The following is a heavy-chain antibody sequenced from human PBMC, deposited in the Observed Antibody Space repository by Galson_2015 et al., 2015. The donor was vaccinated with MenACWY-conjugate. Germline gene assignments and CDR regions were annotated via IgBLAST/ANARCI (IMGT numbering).Heavy chain of an antibody. CDR3: ARAARFGDFSAPMDFDS. D-gene: IGHD3-10*01. J-gene: IGHJ4*02. CDR2: LSYDGNTK. V-gene: IGHV3-30*04. CDR1: GFTFSAYP. Sequence: SLRLSCAASGFTFSAYPMHWVRQTPGKGLEWVAVLSYDGNTKYYADSVRGRLTISRDNSKNTLYPEMNSLRGEDTAVYFCARAARFGDFSAPMDFDSWGQGTLVTVSS.